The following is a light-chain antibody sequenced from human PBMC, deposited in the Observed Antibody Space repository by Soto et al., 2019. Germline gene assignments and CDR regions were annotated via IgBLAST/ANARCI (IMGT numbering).Light chain of an antibody. CDR1: NLHTNN. V-gene: IGLV3-21*02. CDR3: QVWDSNSGAV. J-gene: IGLJ2*01. CDR2: DDD. Sequence: SYELTQPPSVSVAPGQTAIITCGGDNLHTNNVHWYQQRPGQAPVLVIYDDDDRPSGIPERVSGSNSGNLATLTLSRVEARDEADYFCQVWDSNSGAVFGGGTKLTVL.